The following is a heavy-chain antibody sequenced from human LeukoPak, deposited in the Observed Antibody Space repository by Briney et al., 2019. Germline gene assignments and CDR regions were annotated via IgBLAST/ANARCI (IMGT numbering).Heavy chain of an antibody. Sequence: PSETLSLTCTVSGGSISSGGYYWSWIRQHPGKGLEWIGYIYYSGSTYYNPSLKSRVTISVDTSKNQFSLRLSSVTAADTAVYCCASYSSTYSKAFDYWGQGSLVTVSS. CDR3: ASYSSTYSKAFDY. CDR2: IYYSGST. V-gene: IGHV4-31*03. D-gene: IGHD3-22*01. CDR1: GGSISSGGYY. J-gene: IGHJ4*02.